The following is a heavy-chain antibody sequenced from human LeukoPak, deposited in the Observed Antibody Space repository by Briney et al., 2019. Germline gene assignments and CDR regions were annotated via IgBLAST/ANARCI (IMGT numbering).Heavy chain of an antibody. CDR1: GFTFISYS. V-gene: IGHV3-23*01. Sequence: GGSLRLSCSVSGFTFISYSMTWVRQAPGKGLEWVSSISGNGDSTYYADSVKGRFTISRDNSKYSLYLQMSSLRVDDTSVYYCAGQWLRLGAIDYWGQGTLVSVSS. D-gene: IGHD5-12*01. CDR3: AGQWLRLGAIDY. CDR2: ISGNGDST. J-gene: IGHJ4*02.